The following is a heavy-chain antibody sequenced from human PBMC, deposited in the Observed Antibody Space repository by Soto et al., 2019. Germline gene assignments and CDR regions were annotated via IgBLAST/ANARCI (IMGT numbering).Heavy chain of an antibody. CDR3: GTRDHGHY. Sequence: AAVTVSCKASGFTFTTSYMHWVRQAPGQGLECLGLIRPDGCRTIYAQKVEGRVTMNRATSTSPVYMELSSLKYEDPRGDYCGTRDHGHYWGPGTLVTLYS. J-gene: IGHJ4*02. CDR2: IRPDGCRT. V-gene: IGHV1-46*01. CDR1: GFTFTTSY.